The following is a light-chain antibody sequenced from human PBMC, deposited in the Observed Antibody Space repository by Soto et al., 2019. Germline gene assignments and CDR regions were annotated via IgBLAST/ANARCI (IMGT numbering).Light chain of an antibody. J-gene: IGKJ1*01. CDR1: QSLLNSNGYNY. CDR2: LGS. V-gene: IGKV2-28*01. CDR3: MQALEAPLT. Sequence: DIVMTQSPLSLPVTPGEPASIFCRSSQSLLNSNGYNYLDWYLQKPGQSPQLLIYLGSSRASGVPDRFSGSGSGTDFTLTISRVEAEDVGFYYCMQALEAPLTFXQGTKVDIK.